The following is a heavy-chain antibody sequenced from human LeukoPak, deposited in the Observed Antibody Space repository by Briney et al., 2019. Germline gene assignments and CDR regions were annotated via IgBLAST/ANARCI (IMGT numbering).Heavy chain of an antibody. CDR2: IIPIFGTA. CDR1: GGTFSSYA. D-gene: IGHD3-3*01. Sequence: SVKVSCKASGGTFSSYAISWVRQAPGQGLEWMGGIIPIFGTANYAQKFQGRVTITADESTSTAYMELSSLRSEDTAVYYCARVESNTIFGVAVYYYYMDVWGKGTTVTVSS. J-gene: IGHJ6*03. CDR3: ARVESNTIFGVAVYYYYMDV. V-gene: IGHV1-69*01.